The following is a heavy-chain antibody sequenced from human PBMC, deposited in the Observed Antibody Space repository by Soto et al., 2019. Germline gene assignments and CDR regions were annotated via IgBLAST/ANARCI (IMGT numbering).Heavy chain of an antibody. CDR1: GFTFSSYA. D-gene: IGHD3-22*01. CDR2: ISGSGGST. Sequence: HPGGSLRLSCAASGFTFSSYAMSWVRQAPGKGLEWVSAISGSGGSTYYADSVKGRFTISRDNSKNTLYLQMNSLRAEDTAVYYCAKDHYYDSSGREGSSAFDIWGQGTMVTVSS. CDR3: AKDHYYDSSGREGSSAFDI. J-gene: IGHJ3*02. V-gene: IGHV3-23*01.